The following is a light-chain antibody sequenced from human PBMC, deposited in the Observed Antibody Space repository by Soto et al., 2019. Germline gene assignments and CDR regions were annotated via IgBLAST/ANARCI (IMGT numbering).Light chain of an antibody. V-gene: IGKV1-9*01. Sequence: IQLTQSPSSLSASAGDRVTITCRASQDISSFLAWYQQNPGKAPKLLIYAASTLQSGVPSRFSGSGSGTDFTLTISSLQPEDFATYYCQQLDSYPITFGQGTRLEIK. CDR2: AAS. CDR1: QDISSF. J-gene: IGKJ5*01. CDR3: QQLDSYPIT.